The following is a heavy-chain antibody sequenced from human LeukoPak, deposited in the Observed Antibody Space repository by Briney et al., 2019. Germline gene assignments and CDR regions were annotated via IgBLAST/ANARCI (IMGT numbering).Heavy chain of an antibody. CDR2: INHRRST. CDR3: ARCTRITIFGVVIAWYYFDY. V-gene: IGHV4-34*01. Sequence: SETLSLTCAVYGGSFSGYYWSWIRQPPGKGLEWIGEINHRRSTNYNPSLKSRVTMSVDTSKNQFSLKLSSVAAADTAVYYCARCTRITIFGVVIAWYYFDYWGQGTLVTVSS. CDR1: GGSFSGYY. D-gene: IGHD3-3*01. J-gene: IGHJ4*02.